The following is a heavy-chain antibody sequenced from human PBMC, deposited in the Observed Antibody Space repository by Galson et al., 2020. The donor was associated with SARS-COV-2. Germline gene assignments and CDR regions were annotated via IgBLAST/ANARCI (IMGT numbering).Heavy chain of an antibody. J-gene: IGHJ3*02. D-gene: IGHD4-17*01. Sequence: GGSLRLSCAASGFTFDDYAMHWVRQAPGKGLEYVSGISWNSGTVGYADSVKGRFTISRDNAKSSLYLQMNSLRSEDTALYYCAKGTTVTWGTFDIWGHGTTVTVSS. CDR1: GFTFDDYA. CDR2: ISWNSGTV. CDR3: AKGTTVTWGTFDI. V-gene: IGHV3-9*01.